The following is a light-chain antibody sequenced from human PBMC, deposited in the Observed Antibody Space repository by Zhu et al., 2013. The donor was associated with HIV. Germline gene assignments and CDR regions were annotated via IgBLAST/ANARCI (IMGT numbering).Light chain of an antibody. CDR1: SSDVGSYNL. V-gene: IGLV2-14*02. J-gene: IGLJ2*01. CDR2: EVS. Sequence: QSALTQPASVSGSPGQSITISCTGTSSDVGSYNLVSWYQHHPERAPKLLIFEVSKRPSGVPDRFSGSKSGNTASLTVSGLQPDDDADYYCSSYGGRNNLVFGAGTKLTVL. CDR3: SSYGGRNNLV.